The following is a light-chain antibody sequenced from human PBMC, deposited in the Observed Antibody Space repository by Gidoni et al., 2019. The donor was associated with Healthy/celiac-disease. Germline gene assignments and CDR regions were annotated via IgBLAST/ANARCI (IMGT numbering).Light chain of an antibody. Sequence: PATLSLSPGERATLSCRASQSVSSYLAWYQQKPGQAPRLLIYDASNRATGIPARFSGSGSGTDFTLTISSLEPEDFAVYYCQQRSNWPPYTFGQGTMLEIK. J-gene: IGKJ2*01. CDR1: QSVSSY. CDR2: DAS. CDR3: QQRSNWPPYT. V-gene: IGKV3-11*01.